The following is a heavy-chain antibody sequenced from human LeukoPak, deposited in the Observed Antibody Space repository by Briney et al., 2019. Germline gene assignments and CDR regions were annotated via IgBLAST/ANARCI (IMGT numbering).Heavy chain of an antibody. CDR2: IWYDGSNK. D-gene: IGHD5-18*01. Sequence: GRSLRLSCAASGFTFSSYGMHWVRRAPGKGLEWVAVIWYDGSNKYYADSVKGRFTISRDNSKNTLYLQMNSLRAEDTAVYYCARGRIGAMVPGWFDPWGQATLVTVSS. CDR1: GFTFSSYG. J-gene: IGHJ5*02. V-gene: IGHV3-33*01. CDR3: ARGRIGAMVPGWFDP.